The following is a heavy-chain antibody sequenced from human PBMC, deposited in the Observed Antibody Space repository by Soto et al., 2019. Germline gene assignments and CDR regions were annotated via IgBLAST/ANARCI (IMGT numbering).Heavy chain of an antibody. CDR3: ARDESIAAAGTFDY. D-gene: IGHD6-13*01. J-gene: IGHJ4*02. V-gene: IGHV3-33*01. CDR1: EFTFSSYG. Sequence: VSLSCAESEFTFSSYGMHWVRQAPGKGLEWVAVIWYDGSNKYYADSVKGRFTISRDNSKNTLYLQMNSLRAEDTAVYYCARDESIAAAGTFDYWGQGTLVTVSS. CDR2: IWYDGSNK.